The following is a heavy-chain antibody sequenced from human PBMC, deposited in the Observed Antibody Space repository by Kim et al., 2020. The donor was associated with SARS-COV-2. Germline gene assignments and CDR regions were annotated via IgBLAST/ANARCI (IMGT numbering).Heavy chain of an antibody. J-gene: IGHJ3*02. Sequence: DSVKGRFTISRDNSKNTLYLQMSSLRAEDTAVYYCVKPTSSGSYWEAFDIWGRGTMVTVSS. CDR3: VKPTSSGSYWEAFDI. V-gene: IGHV3-64D*06. D-gene: IGHD1-26*01.